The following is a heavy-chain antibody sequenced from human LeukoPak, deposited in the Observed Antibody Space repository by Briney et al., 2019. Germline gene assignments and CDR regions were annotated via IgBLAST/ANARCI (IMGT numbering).Heavy chain of an antibody. V-gene: IGHV3-23*01. CDR1: GFTFSSYA. D-gene: IGHD2-2*02. CDR3: AKVIVVVPAAIPYFDY. J-gene: IGHJ4*02. CDR2: ISGSGGST. Sequence: GGSLRLSCAASGFTFSSYAMSWVRQAPGKGLEWVSAISGSGGSTYYADSVKDRFTISRDNSKNTLYLQMNSLRAEDTAVYYCAKVIVVVPAAIPYFDYWGQGTLVTVSS.